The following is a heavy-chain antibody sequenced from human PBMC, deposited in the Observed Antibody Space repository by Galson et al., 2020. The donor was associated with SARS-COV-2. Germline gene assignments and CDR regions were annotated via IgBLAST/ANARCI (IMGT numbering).Heavy chain of an antibody. J-gene: IGHJ2*01. CDR2: IYTTGST. Sequence: SETLSLNCTVSGDSISSGSYYWSWIRQPAGKGLEWIGRIYTTGSTNYNPSLKSRVTISVDTSKNQFSLRLSSVTAADTAVYYCAGTMISFFDLWGRGTLVTVSS. V-gene: IGHV4-61*02. D-gene: IGHD3-22*01. CDR1: GDSISSGSYY. CDR3: AGTMISFFDL.